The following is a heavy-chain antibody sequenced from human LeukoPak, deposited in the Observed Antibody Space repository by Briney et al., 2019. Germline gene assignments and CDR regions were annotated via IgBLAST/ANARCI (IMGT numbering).Heavy chain of an antibody. CDR3: AKDQRFLPKPNSFDY. V-gene: IGHV3-23*01. CDR2: ISGSGGST. Sequence: PGGSLRLSCAVSGFTFSSYAMSWVRQAPGKGLEWVSGISGSGGSTYYADSVKGRFTISRDNSKNTLYLQMNSLRAEDTAVYYCAKDQRFLPKPNSFDYWGQGTLVTVSS. D-gene: IGHD3-3*01. J-gene: IGHJ4*02. CDR1: GFTFSSYA.